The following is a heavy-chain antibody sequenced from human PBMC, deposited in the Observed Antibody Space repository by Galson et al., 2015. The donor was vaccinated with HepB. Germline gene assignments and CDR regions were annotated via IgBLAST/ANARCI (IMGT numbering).Heavy chain of an antibody. J-gene: IGHJ4*02. CDR2: ISGSGGST. CDR3: AKGPRGGYDSSGYYYDY. CDR1: GFTFSSYA. Sequence: SLRLSCAASGFTFSSYAMSWVRQAPGKGLEWVSTISGSGGSTYYADSVKGRFTISRDNSKNTLYLQMNSLRAEDTAVYFCAKGPRGGYDSSGYYYDYWGQGTLVIVSS. D-gene: IGHD3-22*01. V-gene: IGHV3-23*01.